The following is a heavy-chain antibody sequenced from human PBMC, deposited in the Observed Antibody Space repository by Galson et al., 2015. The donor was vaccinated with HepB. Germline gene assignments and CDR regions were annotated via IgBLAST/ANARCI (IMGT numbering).Heavy chain of an antibody. CDR1: GFVFSNAW. CDR3: ATGEDGHSH. V-gene: IGHV3-15*01. D-gene: IGHD5-24*01. Sequence: SLRLSCAASGFVFSNAWMNWVRQAPGKGLEWVGRIKNKAHGETRDYAAPVKGRFTVSRDDSKNTLYLQMNSVTTGDTAMYYCATGEDGHSHWGQGTLVTVSS. CDR2: IKNKAHGETR. J-gene: IGHJ4*02.